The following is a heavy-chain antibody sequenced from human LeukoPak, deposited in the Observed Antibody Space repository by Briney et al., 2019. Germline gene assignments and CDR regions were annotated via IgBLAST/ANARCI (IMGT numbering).Heavy chain of an antibody. CDR3: AKDANPGYSSSWSNYYYYGMDV. CDR2: ISGSGGST. D-gene: IGHD6-13*01. Sequence: GGSLRLSCAASGFTFSSYAMSWVRQAPGKGLEWVSAISGSGGSTYYADSVKGRFTISRDNSKNTLYLQMNSLRAEDTAVYYCAKDANPGYSSSWSNYYYYGMDVWAKGPRSPSP. CDR1: GFTFSSYA. J-gene: IGHJ6*02. V-gene: IGHV3-23*01.